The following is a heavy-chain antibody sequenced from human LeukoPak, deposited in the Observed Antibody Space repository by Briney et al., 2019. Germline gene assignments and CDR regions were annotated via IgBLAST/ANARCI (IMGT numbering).Heavy chain of an antibody. CDR3: ARDLFSGGYSSGWYGNDAFDI. J-gene: IGHJ3*02. D-gene: IGHD6-19*01. Sequence: GASVKVSCTASGGTFSSYAISWVRQAPGQGLEWMGGIIPIFGTANYAQKFQGRVTITADESTSTAYMELSSLRSEDTAVYYCARDLFSGGYSSGWYGNDAFDIWGQGTMVTVSS. V-gene: IGHV1-69*13. CDR1: GGTFSSYA. CDR2: IIPIFGTA.